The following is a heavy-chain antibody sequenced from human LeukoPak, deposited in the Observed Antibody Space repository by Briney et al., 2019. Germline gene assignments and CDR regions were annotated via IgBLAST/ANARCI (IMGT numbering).Heavy chain of an antibody. CDR1: GGSISSGGYY. CDR2: IYYSGST. CDR3: ASVRGYSSGWYASGFDP. J-gene: IGHJ5*02. D-gene: IGHD6-19*01. V-gene: IGHV4-31*03. Sequence: SSETLSLTCTVSGGSISSGGYYWSWIRQHPGKGLEWIGYIYYSGSTYYNPSLKSRVTISVDTSKNQFSLKLSSVTAADTAVYYCASVRGYSSGWYASGFDPWGQGTLVTVSS.